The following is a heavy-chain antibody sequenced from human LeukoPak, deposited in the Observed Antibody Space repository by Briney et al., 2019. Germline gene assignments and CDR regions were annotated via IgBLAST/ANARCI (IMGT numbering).Heavy chain of an antibody. J-gene: IGHJ4*02. CDR3: ARARYCSSTSCFLDY. CDR2: ISTSGDST. CDR1: GFTFNNYA. D-gene: IGHD2-2*01. V-gene: IGHV3-23*01. Sequence: GGSLRLSCAASGFTFNNYAMTWVRQAPGKGLEWVSTISTSGDSTYYADSVKGRFTISRDNSKNTLYLQMNSLTAEDTALHYCARARYCSSTSCFLDYWGQGTLVTVSS.